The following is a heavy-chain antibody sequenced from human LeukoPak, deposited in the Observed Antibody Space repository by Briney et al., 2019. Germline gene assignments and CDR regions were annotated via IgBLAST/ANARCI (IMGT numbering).Heavy chain of an antibody. J-gene: IGHJ3*02. CDR2: INHSGST. CDR1: GGSFSGYY. D-gene: IGHD3-22*01. CDR3: ARGGRKIVVPSYRDAFDI. V-gene: IGHV4-34*01. Sequence: PSETLSLTCAVYGGSFSGYYWSWIRQPPGKGLEWIGEINHSGSTNYNPSLKSRVTISVDTSKNQSSLKLSSVTAADTAVYYCARGGRKIVVPSYRDAFDIWGQGTMVTVSS.